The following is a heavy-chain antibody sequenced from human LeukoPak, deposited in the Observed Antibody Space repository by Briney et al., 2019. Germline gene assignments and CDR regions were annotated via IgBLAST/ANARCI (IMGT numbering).Heavy chain of an antibody. CDR1: GGSISGYY. CDR3: ARHIGKWGFDY. CDR2: THSTGNA. Sequence: SETLSLICTVSGGSISGYYWSWIRQPPGRGLEWVGNTHSTGNAKSNPSLGSRVTVSADTSKDQISLKLSSVTATDTAIYYCARHIGKWGFDYWGQGILVTVSS. V-gene: IGHV4-59*08. J-gene: IGHJ4*02. D-gene: IGHD3-16*01.